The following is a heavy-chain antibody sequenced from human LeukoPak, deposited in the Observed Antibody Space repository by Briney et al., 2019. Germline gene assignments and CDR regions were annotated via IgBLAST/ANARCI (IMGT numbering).Heavy chain of an antibody. Sequence: GGSLRLSCAASGFTFSSYAMSWVRQAPGKGLEWVSAISGSGGSTYYADSVKGRFTISRDNSKNTLYLQMNSLRAEDTAVYYCAKDYRSYYYRSGVLFDYWGQGTLVTVSS. D-gene: IGHD3-10*01. V-gene: IGHV3-23*01. CDR3: AKDYRSYYYRSGVLFDY. J-gene: IGHJ4*02. CDR1: GFTFSSYA. CDR2: ISGSGGST.